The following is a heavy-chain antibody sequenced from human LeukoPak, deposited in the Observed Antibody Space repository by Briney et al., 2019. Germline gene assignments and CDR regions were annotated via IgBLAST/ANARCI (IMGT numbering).Heavy chain of an antibody. CDR1: GYTFTSYG. CDR2: ISAYNGNT. J-gene: IGHJ4*02. D-gene: IGHD2-8*01. Sequence: GASVKVSCKASGYTFTSYGISWVRQAPGQGLEWMGWISAYNGNTNYAQKLQGRVTMTTDTSTSTAYMELRSLRSDDTAVYYCAGMRGGEVLMVYGDWGQGTLVTVSS. CDR3: AGMRGGEVLMVYGD. V-gene: IGHV1-18*01.